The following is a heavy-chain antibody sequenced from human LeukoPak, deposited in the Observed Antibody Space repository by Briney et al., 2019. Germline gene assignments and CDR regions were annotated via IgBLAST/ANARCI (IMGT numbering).Heavy chain of an antibody. V-gene: IGHV3-53*01. CDR1: GFTASTNY. Sequence: GGSLRLSCAASGFTASTNYMNWVRQAPGQGLEWVSILYSGSDTYYADSVKGRFTISRDDSRNTLFLHMNSLKAEDTAIYYCARVGDHCHWFLDLWGRGTLAAVSS. J-gene: IGHJ2*01. CDR2: LYSGSDT. CDR3: ARVGDHCHWFLDL. D-gene: IGHD2-21*01.